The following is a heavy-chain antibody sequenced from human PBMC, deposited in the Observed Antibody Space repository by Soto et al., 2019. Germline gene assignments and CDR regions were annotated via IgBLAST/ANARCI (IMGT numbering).Heavy chain of an antibody. CDR3: ARAWYQLVSTWFDP. CDR1: GYTFTSYA. CDR2: INAGNGNT. J-gene: IGHJ5*02. V-gene: IGHV1-3*01. Sequence: ASVKVSCKASGYTFTSYAMHWVLQAPGQRLEWMGWINAGNGNTKYSQKFQGRVIITRDTSASTVYMQLSNLRSEDTAVYYCARAWYQLVSTWFDPWGQGTQVTVSS. D-gene: IGHD2-2*01.